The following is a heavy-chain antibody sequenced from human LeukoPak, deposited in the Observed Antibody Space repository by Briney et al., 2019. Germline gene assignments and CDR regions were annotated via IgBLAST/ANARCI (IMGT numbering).Heavy chain of an antibody. D-gene: IGHD3-16*02. V-gene: IGHV3-30*02. CDR2: IRYDGSNK. CDR1: GFTFSSYG. CDR3: AKGHYDYVWGSYRTMELDY. Sequence: GGSLRLSCAASGFTFSSYGMHWVRQAPGKGLEWVAFIRYDGSNKYYADSVKGRFTISRDNSKNTLYLQMNSLRAEDTAVYYCAKGHYDYVWGSYRTMELDYWGQGTLVTVSS. J-gene: IGHJ4*02.